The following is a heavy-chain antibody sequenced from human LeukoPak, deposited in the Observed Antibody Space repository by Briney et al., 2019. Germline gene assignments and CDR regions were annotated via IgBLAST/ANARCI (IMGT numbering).Heavy chain of an antibody. CDR3: ARDGPKYCSNGVCYAPVDP. V-gene: IGHV3-21*01. D-gene: IGHD2-8*01. Sequence: GGSLRLSCAASGFTFSSYSMNWVRQAPGKWLEWVSSISSGSSYIYYADSVKGRFTISRDNGKNSLYLQMNSLRAKDTAVYYCARDGPKYCSNGVCYAPVDPWGQGTLVTVSS. CDR1: GFTFSSYS. J-gene: IGHJ5*02. CDR2: ISSGSSYI.